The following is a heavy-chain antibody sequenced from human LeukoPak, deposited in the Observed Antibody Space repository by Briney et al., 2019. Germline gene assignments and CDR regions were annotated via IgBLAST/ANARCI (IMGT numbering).Heavy chain of an antibody. Sequence: GGSLRLSCAASGFTFSSYPMHWVRQAPGKGLEWVAVISYDGSNKYYADSVKGRFTISRDNSKNTLYLQMNSLRAEDTAVYYCAKDMEDIVGGYFDDWGQGTLVTVSS. J-gene: IGHJ4*02. V-gene: IGHV3-30-3*01. D-gene: IGHD2-15*01. CDR3: AKDMEDIVGGYFDD. CDR2: ISYDGSNK. CDR1: GFTFSSYP.